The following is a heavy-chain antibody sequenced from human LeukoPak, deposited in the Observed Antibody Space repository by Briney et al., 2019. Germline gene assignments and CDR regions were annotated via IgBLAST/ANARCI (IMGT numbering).Heavy chain of an antibody. CDR3: ARPYYYGSGSYSPDAFDI. D-gene: IGHD3-10*01. Sequence: GESLKISCKGSGYSFTSYWIGWVRQMPGKGLEWMGNIYPGDSDTRYSPSFQGQVTISADKSISTAYLQWSSLKASDTAMYYCARPYYYGSGSYSPDAFDIWGQGTMVTVSS. V-gene: IGHV5-51*01. J-gene: IGHJ3*02. CDR1: GYSFTSYW. CDR2: IYPGDSDT.